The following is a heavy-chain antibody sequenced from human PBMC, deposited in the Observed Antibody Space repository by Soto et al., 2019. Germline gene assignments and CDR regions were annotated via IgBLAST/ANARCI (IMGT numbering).Heavy chain of an antibody. CDR2: IIGDGVYT. V-gene: IGHV3-74*03. J-gene: IGHJ4*02. CDR1: GFTFSNYW. CDR3: ARGILGSGTANDH. D-gene: IGHD3-10*01. Sequence: EVQLVESGGGLVQPGGSLILSCAASGFTFSNYWMVWVRQAPRKGLVWVSRIIGDGVYTTYADSVKGRFTISRNNAKNTVYLQKYSLRVEDTAVYYCARGILGSGTANDHWGQGTLVTVSS.